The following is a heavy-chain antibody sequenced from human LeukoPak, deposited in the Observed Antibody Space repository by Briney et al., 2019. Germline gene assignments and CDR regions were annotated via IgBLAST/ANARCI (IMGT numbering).Heavy chain of an antibody. CDR1: GASIGSDSYY. V-gene: IGHV4-61*02. D-gene: IGHD6-19*01. CDR3: ARDMTGSGWNDAFDI. CDR2: IYSSGNS. Sequence: PSETLSLTCTVSGASIGSDSYYWSWIRQPAGKGLEWIGRIYSSGNSKYNPALMSRVTISLDTSKNQLSLNLSSVTAADTAVYYCARDMTGSGWNDAFDIWGQGTMVTVSS. J-gene: IGHJ3*02.